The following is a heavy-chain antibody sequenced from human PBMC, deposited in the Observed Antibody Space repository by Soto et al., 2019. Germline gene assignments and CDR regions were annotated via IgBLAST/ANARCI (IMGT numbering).Heavy chain of an antibody. CDR3: ARVFGYSYGFDY. CDR2: IYYSGST. CDR1: GGSISSGGYY. D-gene: IGHD5-18*01. J-gene: IGHJ4*02. Sequence: PSETLSLTCTVSGGSISSGGYYWSWIRQHPGKGLEWIGYIYYSGSTYYKQSLKNRVTISVDTSKNQFSMKLSSVTAADTAVYYCARVFGYSYGFDYWGQGTLVTVSS. V-gene: IGHV4-31*03.